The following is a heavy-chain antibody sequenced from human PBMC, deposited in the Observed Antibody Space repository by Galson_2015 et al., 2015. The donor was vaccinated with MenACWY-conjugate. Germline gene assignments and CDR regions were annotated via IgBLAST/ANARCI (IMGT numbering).Heavy chain of an antibody. J-gene: IGHJ6*02. CDR1: GFTFSSYG. CDR2: ISYDGSNK. Sequence: SLRLSCAASGFTFSSYGMHWVRQAPGKGLEWVAVISYDGSNKYYADSVKGRFTISRDSSKNTLYLQMNSLRAEDTAVYYCAKGVGGEGGYYYYGMDVWGQGTTVTVSS. V-gene: IGHV3-30*18. CDR3: AKGVGGEGGYYYYGMDV. D-gene: IGHD1-26*01.